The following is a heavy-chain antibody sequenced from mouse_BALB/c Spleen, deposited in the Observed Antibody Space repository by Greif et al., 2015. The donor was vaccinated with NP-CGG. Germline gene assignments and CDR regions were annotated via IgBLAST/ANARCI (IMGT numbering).Heavy chain of an antibody. V-gene: IGHV7-3*02. J-gene: IGHJ4*01. CDR3: ARDRNKYAAGGAMDY. CDR2: IRNKANGYTT. CDR1: GFTFTDYY. Sequence: DVKLVESGGGLVQPGGSLRLSCATSGFTFTDYYMSWVRQPPGKALEWLGFIRNKANGYTTEYSASVKGRFTISRDNSQSILYLQMNTLRAEDSATYYCARDRNKYAAGGAMDYWGQGTSVTVSS. D-gene: IGHD2-10*02.